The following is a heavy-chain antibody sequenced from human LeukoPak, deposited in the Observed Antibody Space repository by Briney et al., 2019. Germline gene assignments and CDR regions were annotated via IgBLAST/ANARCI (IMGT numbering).Heavy chain of an antibody. CDR3: ARVFAGTFLDSSSWVDAFDI. CDR2: ISYDGSNK. CDR1: GFTFSSYA. Sequence: GGSLRLSCAASGFTFSSYAMHWVRQAPGKGLEWVAVISYDGSNKYYADSVKGRFTISRDNSKNTLYLQMNSLRAEDTAVYYCARVFAGTFLDSSSWVDAFDIWGQGTMVTVSS. D-gene: IGHD6-13*01. V-gene: IGHV3-30-3*01. J-gene: IGHJ3*02.